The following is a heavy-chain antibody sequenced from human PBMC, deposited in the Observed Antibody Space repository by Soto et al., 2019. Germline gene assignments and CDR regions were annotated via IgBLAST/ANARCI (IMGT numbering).Heavy chain of an antibody. Sequence: QVQLVESGGGLVKPGGSLRLSCAASGFTFSDYYMSWIRQAPGKGLEWVSYISSSGSTIYYADSVKGRFTISRDNAKNSLYLQTNSLRAEDTAVYYCARLTVTTDRDPRYFDYWGQGTLVTVSS. D-gene: IGHD4-17*01. CDR1: GFTFSDYY. J-gene: IGHJ4*02. CDR2: ISSSGSTI. CDR3: ARLTVTTDRDPRYFDY. V-gene: IGHV3-11*01.